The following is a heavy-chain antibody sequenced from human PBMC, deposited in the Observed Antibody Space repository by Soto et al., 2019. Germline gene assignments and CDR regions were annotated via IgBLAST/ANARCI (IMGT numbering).Heavy chain of an antibody. J-gene: IGHJ6*02. CDR2: IYYSGST. Sequence: PSETLSLTCTVSGGSISSGGYYWSWIRQHPGKGLEWIGYIYYSGSTYYNPSLKSRVTISVDTSKNQFSLKLSSVTAADTAVYYCARIPMYCSGGSCYSYGMDVWGQGTTVTVSS. V-gene: IGHV4-31*03. D-gene: IGHD2-15*01. CDR1: GGSISSGGYY. CDR3: ARIPMYCSGGSCYSYGMDV.